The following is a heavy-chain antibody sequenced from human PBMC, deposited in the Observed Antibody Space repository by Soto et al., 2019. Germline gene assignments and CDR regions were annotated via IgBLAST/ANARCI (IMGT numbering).Heavy chain of an antibody. CDR2: IRYEGSKT. J-gene: IGHJ4*02. D-gene: IGHD2-2*01. CDR1: GFSLSDYG. V-gene: IGHV3-33*01. Sequence: QVQLVESGGGVVQPGRSLRLSCIVSGFSLSDYGMHWVRRAPGKGLESVAVIRYEGSKTDYAESVKGRFTITREDSKNTLIPQMNSPRGEVTAVSYCARGGIRVPAAYWGQGTLVTVPS. CDR3: ARGGIRVPAAY.